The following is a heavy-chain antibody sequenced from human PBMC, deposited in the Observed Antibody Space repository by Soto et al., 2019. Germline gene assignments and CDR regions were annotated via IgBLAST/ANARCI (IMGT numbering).Heavy chain of an antibody. CDR2: ISSNSDTT. V-gene: IGHV3-48*02. D-gene: IGHD2-21*02. J-gene: IGHJ4*02. CDR1: GFRFSDHS. CDR3: ARLPKGSLVTA. Sequence: LVESGGDLVYPGGSLRLSCVASGFRFSDHSMNWLRQAPGKGLQWISYISSNSDTTYYADSVKGRFTVSRDNAKNALFLQMNSLRDDDTATYYCARLPKGSLVTAWGQGARVTVSS.